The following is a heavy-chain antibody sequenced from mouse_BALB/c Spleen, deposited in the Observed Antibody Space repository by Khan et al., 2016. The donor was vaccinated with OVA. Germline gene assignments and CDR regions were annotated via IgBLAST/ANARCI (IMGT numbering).Heavy chain of an antibody. CDR1: GYIFTSYW. V-gene: IGHV1S132*01. CDR3: ARDYGSTYYFDY. CDR2: IYPGTGST. Sequence: QVQLKQSGADLVRPGASVKLSCKTSGYIFTSYWIHWVKQRSGQGLEWIARIYPGTGSTYYNEKFKGKATLTADKSSSTVYMQFSSLKSEDSAVXCCARDYGSTYYFDYWGQGTTLTVSS. D-gene: IGHD1-1*01. J-gene: IGHJ2*01.